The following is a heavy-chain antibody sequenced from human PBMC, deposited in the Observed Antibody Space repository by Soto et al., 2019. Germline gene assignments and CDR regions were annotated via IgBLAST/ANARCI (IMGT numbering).Heavy chain of an antibody. CDR1: GFTFSSYG. V-gene: IGHV3-33*01. CDR2: IWYDGSNK. J-gene: IGHJ6*02. Sequence: GGSLRLSCAASGFTFSSYGMHWVRQAPGKGLEWVAVIWYDGSNKYYADSVKGRFTISRDNSKNTLYLQMNSLRAEDTAVYYCARDGTYDSSGYYFYYYYGMDVWGQGTTVTVSS. CDR3: ARDGTYDSSGYYFYYYYGMDV. D-gene: IGHD3-22*01.